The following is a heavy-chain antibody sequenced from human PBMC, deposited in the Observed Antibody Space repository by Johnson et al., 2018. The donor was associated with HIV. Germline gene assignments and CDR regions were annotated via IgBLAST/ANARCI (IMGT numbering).Heavy chain of an antibody. CDR3: ARDCGGACFSDWRNAFDI. CDR1: GFTFGSDY. J-gene: IGHJ3*02. V-gene: IGHV3-66*02. CDR2: IFGGDTT. D-gene: IGHD2-21*01. Sequence: VQLVESGGGLVQPGGSLRLSCAASGFTFGSDYMSWVRQAPGKGLEWVSGIFGGDTTYYTDSVKGRFIISRDNSKNTLYLQMTSLRAEDTAVYYCARDCGGACFSDWRNAFDIWGQGTMVTVSS.